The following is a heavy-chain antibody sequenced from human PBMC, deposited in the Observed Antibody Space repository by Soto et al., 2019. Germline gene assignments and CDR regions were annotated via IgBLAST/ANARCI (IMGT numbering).Heavy chain of an antibody. CDR1: GFSLSTSGVG. J-gene: IGHJ5*02. CDR3: AHRGVVLVPAAMTFWFDP. V-gene: IGHV2-5*02. D-gene: IGHD2-2*01. Sequence: QITLKESGPPLVKPTQTLTLTCTFSGFSLSTSGVGVGWICQPPGKALEWLALIYWDDDKRYSPSLKSRLTITKDTSKNQVVLTMTNMDPVDTATYYCAHRGVVLVPAAMTFWFDPWRQGTLVTVSS. CDR2: IYWDDDK.